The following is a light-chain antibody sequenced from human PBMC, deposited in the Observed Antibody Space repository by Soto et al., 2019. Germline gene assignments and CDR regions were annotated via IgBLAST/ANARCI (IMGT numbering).Light chain of an antibody. Sequence: QSVLTQPASVSGSPGQSITISCTGTTSDVGGYNYVSWYQHHPGKAPKLMIYEVSNRPSGVSNRFSGSKSGNTASLTISGLQAEDEALYYCSSYTSRRELVFGGGTKLTVL. CDR2: EVS. CDR3: SSYTSRRELV. V-gene: IGLV2-14*01. CDR1: TSDVGGYNY. J-gene: IGLJ3*02.